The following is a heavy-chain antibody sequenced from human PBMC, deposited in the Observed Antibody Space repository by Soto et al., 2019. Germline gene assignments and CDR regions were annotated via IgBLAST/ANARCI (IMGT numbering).Heavy chain of an antibody. CDR2: ISSSSSTI. D-gene: IGHD4-17*01. CDR1: GFTFSSYS. CDR3: ARDTAYGEKLSAFDY. V-gene: IGHV3-48*01. Sequence: GGSLRLSCAASGFTFSSYSMNWVRQAPGKGLEWVSYISSSSSTIYYADSVKGRFTISRDNAKNSLYLQMNSLRAEDTAVYYCARDTAYGEKLSAFDYWGQGTLVTVSS. J-gene: IGHJ4*02.